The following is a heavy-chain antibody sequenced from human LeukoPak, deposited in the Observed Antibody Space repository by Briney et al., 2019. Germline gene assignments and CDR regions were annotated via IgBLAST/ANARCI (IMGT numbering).Heavy chain of an antibody. V-gene: IGHV4-59*01. CDR2: IYYSGST. J-gene: IGHJ6*03. CDR3: ARGGVPGSRYYYMDV. CDR1: GGSISSYY. D-gene: IGHD1-26*01. Sequence: SETLSLTCTVSGGSISSYYWSWIRQPPGKGLEWIGYIYYSGSTNYNPSLKSRVTISVDTSKNQFSLKLSSVTAADTAVYYCARGGVPGSRYYYMDVWGKGTTVTVSS.